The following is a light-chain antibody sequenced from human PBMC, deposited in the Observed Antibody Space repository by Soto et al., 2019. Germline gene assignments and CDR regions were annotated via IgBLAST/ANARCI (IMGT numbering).Light chain of an antibody. Sequence: EIVMTQSPGTLSVSPGERATLSCRASQSVSSNLAWYQQKPGQAPRLPIYDASTRATGIPARFSGSGSGTEFTLTISSLQSEDFAVYCCQQYYKLPWTFGQGTKVDIK. V-gene: IGKV3-15*01. CDR2: DAS. CDR3: QQYYKLPWT. CDR1: QSVSSN. J-gene: IGKJ1*01.